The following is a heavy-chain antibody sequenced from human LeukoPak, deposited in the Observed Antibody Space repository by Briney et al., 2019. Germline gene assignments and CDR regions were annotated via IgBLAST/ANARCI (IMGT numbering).Heavy chain of an antibody. V-gene: IGHV4-38-2*01. D-gene: IGHD3-22*01. J-gene: IGHJ3*02. CDR1: GYSISSGYY. Sequence: SETLSLTCAVSGYSISSGYYWGWIRQPPGRGLEWIGSIYHSGSTYYNPSLKSRVTISVDQSKNPFSLKLSSVTAADTAVYYCARRWSDSSGYYLDAFDIWGQGTMVTVSS. CDR3: ARRWSDSSGYYLDAFDI. CDR2: IYHSGST.